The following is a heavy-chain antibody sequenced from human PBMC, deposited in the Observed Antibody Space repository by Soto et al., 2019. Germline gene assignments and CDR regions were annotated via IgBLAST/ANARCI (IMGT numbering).Heavy chain of an antibody. Sequence: QVHLVQSGAEVKKPGASVKVSCKASGYSFSDYTIHWVRRAPGQPPEWMARINTGTASTEYSQKFQGRVTITRATTATTPYMDLSSLRSEDTAVYSCARGPQDSYGMDVWGQGTTVTVS. CDR1: GYSFSDYT. CDR3: ARGPQDSYGMDV. CDR2: INTGTAST. V-gene: IGHV1-3*04. J-gene: IGHJ6*02.